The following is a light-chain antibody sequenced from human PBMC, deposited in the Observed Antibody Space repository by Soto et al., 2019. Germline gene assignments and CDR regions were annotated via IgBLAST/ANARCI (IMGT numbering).Light chain of an antibody. CDR1: QSLSGL. Sequence: DIHMTQSPSTLSASVGDRVTITCRASQSLSGLLAWYQQKPGKAPKVLIYKASNLESGVPSRFRGSGSGTEFTLTISSLQPDDFATYYCQHYFDYPLTYGGGTKVEIK. J-gene: IGKJ4*01. CDR3: QHYFDYPLT. CDR2: KAS. V-gene: IGKV1-5*03.